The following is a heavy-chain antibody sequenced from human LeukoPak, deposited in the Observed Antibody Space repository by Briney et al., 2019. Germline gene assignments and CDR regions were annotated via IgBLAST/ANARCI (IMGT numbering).Heavy chain of an antibody. CDR1: GFTFSTYS. Sequence: GGSLRLSCAASGFTFSTYSINWVRQAPGKGLEWVSYISSTYDIYYADSVRGRFTISRDNAKNSLYLQMNSLSAEDTAMYYCARDYNWGFDYWGQGTLVTASS. V-gene: IGHV3-48*01. CDR2: ISSTYDI. J-gene: IGHJ4*02. D-gene: IGHD1-1*01. CDR3: ARDYNWGFDY.